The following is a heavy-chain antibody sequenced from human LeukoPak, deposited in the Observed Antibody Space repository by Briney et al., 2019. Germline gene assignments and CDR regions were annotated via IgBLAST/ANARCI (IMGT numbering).Heavy chain of an antibody. Sequence: SETLSLTCTVSGGSFSSGSYYWSWIRQPPGKGLEWIGYIYYSGSTNYNPSLKSRVTISLDTSKSQFSLNLRSVTAADTAVYYSARVHYGGNRFDYWGQGTLVTVSS. J-gene: IGHJ4*02. V-gene: IGHV4-61*01. CDR1: GGSFSSGSYY. CDR3: ARVHYGGNRFDY. D-gene: IGHD4-23*01. CDR2: IYYSGST.